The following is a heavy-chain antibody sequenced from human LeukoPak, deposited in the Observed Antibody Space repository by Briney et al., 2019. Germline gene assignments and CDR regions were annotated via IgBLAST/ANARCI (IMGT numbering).Heavy chain of an antibody. J-gene: IGHJ4*02. Sequence: GASVKVSCKASGYTFTSYGISWVRQAPGQGLEWMGWISAYNGNANYAQKLQGRVTMTTDTSTSTAYMELRSLRSDDTAVYYCARGEGYCSGGSCLLFDYWGQGTLVTVSS. V-gene: IGHV1-18*01. CDR3: ARGEGYCSGGSCLLFDY. D-gene: IGHD2-15*01. CDR1: GYTFTSYG. CDR2: ISAYNGNA.